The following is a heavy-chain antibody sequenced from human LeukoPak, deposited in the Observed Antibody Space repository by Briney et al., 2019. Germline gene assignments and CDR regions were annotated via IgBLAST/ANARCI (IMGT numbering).Heavy chain of an antibody. D-gene: IGHD3-22*01. CDR2: INHSGST. V-gene: IGHV4-34*01. CDR3: ARGGRAYYYDSSGYTRFPDC. Sequence: SETLSLTCAVYGGSFSGYYWSWIRQPPGKGLEWIGEINHSGSTNYNPSLKSRVTISVDTSKNQFSLKLSSVTAADTAVYYCARGGRAYYYDSSGYTRFPDCWGQGTLVTVSS. J-gene: IGHJ4*02. CDR1: GGSFSGYY.